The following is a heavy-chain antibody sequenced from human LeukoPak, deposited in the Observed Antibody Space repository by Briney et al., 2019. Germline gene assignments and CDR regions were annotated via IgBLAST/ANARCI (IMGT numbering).Heavy chain of an antibody. CDR2: ISSSSSYI. Sequence: GGSLRLSCAASEFTFSSYSMTWVRQAPGKGLEWVSSISSSSSYIYYADSVKGRFTISRDNAKNSLYLQMNSLRAEDTAVYYCARDDSSGTDYWGQGTLVTVSS. D-gene: IGHD3-22*01. V-gene: IGHV3-21*01. J-gene: IGHJ4*02. CDR3: ARDDSSGTDY. CDR1: EFTFSSYS.